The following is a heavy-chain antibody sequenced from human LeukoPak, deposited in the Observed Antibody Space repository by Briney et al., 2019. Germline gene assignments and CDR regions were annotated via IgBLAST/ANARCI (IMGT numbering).Heavy chain of an antibody. J-gene: IGHJ4*02. CDR3: ARVEYYYDSSGYYLYYFDY. CDR1: GYTFTSYY. V-gene: IGHV1-46*01. D-gene: IGHD3-22*01. CDR2: INPSGGST. Sequence: ASVKVSRKASGYTFTSYYMHWVRQAPGQGLEWMGIINPSGGSTSYAQKFQGRVTMTRDTSTSTVYMELSSLRSEDTAVYYCARVEYYYDSSGYYLYYFDYWGQGTLVTVSS.